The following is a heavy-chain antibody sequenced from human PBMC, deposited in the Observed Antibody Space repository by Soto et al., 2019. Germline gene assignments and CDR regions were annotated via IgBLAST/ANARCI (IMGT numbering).Heavy chain of an antibody. D-gene: IGHD6-13*01. J-gene: IGHJ6*02. Sequence: PSETLSVTCAVSGGSISSGGYSWSWIRQPPGKGLEWIGYIYYSGSTNYNPSLKSRVTISVDTSKNQFSLKLRSVTAADTAIYYCAGLGRDAAKSQEYYFYGMDVWGQGTTVTVSS. CDR3: AGLGRDAAKSQEYYFYGMDV. CDR2: IYYSGST. V-gene: IGHV4-61*08. CDR1: GGSISSGGYS.